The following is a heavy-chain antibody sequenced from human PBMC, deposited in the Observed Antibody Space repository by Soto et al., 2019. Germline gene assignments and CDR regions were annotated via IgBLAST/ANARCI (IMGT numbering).Heavy chain of an antibody. CDR1: GGSFSGYY. Sequence: PSETLSLTCAVYGGSFSGYYWSWIRQPPGKGLEWIGEINHSGSTNYNPSLKSRVTISVDTSKNQFSLKLSSVTAADTAVYYCARDRWIQLWFQGYYGMDVWGQGTTVTVSS. CDR2: INHSGST. V-gene: IGHV4-34*01. J-gene: IGHJ6*02. D-gene: IGHD5-18*01. CDR3: ARDRWIQLWFQGYYGMDV.